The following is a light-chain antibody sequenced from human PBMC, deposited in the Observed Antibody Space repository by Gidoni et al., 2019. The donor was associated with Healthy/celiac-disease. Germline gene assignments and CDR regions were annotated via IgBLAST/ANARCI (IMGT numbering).Light chain of an antibody. J-gene: IGKJ1*01. V-gene: IGKV1-33*01. CDR3: QQYDNLPRT. Sequence: DIQMTQSPSSLSASVGDRVTITCQASQEISNYLNWDQQKPGKAPKLLIYDASNLETGVPSRFSGSGSGTDFTCTISSLQPEDIATYYCQQYDNLPRTFGQGTKVEIK. CDR1: QEISNY. CDR2: DAS.